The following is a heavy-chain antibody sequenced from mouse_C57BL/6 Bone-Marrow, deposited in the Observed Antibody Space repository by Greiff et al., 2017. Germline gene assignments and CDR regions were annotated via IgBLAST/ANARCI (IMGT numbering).Heavy chain of an antibody. CDR3: ARRVYFDV. V-gene: IGHV1-59*01. J-gene: IGHJ1*03. CDR2: IDPSDSYT. CDR1: GYTFTSYW. Sequence: QVQLQQSGAELVRPGTSVKLSCKASGYTFTSYWMHWVKQRPGQGLEWIGVIDPSDSYTTYNQKFKGTATLTVDTSSSTAYMQLSSLTSEDSAVYYCARRVYFDVGGTGTTVTVSS.